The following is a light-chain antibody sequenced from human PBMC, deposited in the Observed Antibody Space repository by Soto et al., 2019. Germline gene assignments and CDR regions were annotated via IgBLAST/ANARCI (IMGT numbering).Light chain of an antibody. Sequence: IVLTQTPASQYVTPGERAALACRAGQTITSNVAWYQQGPGQAPRLLRATGVPARFSGSGSGTEFTLTISGMQSEDFALDYCQQYQNLWTFCLGTKVDI. V-gene: IGKV3-15*01. CDR1: QTITSN. CDR3: QQYQNLWT. J-gene: IGKJ1*01.